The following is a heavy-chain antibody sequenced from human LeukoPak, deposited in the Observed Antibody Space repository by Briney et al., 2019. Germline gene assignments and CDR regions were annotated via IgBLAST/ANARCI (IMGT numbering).Heavy chain of an antibody. D-gene: IGHD3-9*01. CDR2: ISAYNGNT. J-gene: IGHJ4*02. CDR1: GYTFTSYG. Sequence: ASVKVSCKASGYTFTSYGISWVRQAPGQGLEWMGWISAYNGNTNYAQKLQGRVTMTTDISTSTAYMELRSLRSDDTAVYYCARMYYDILTGYYYFDYWGQGTLVTVSS. CDR3: ARMYYDILTGYYYFDY. V-gene: IGHV1-18*04.